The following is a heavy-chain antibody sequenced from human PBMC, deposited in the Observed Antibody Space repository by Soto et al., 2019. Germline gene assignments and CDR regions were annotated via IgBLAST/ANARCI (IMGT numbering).Heavy chain of an antibody. Sequence: EVHLLESGGGLIQPGGSLRLSCAASGFTFTSYTMTWVRQAPGKGLEWVSSISESGGSTHYADSVRGRFTISRDNSKNMVYLQMNSLRTEDTAVYYCAKVHGDAGWGQGTLVIVSS. J-gene: IGHJ4*02. CDR1: GFTFTSYT. D-gene: IGHD4-17*01. CDR2: ISESGGST. V-gene: IGHV3-23*01. CDR3: AKVHGDAG.